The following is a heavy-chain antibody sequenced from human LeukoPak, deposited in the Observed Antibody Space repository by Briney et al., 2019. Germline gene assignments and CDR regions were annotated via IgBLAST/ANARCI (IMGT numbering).Heavy chain of an antibody. D-gene: IGHD1-26*01. CDR2: INSDGSST. V-gene: IGHV3-74*01. CDR3: VRGAGSYGDWDY. CDR1: GFTFSSYW. J-gene: IGHJ4*02. Sequence: GGSLRLSCAASGFTFSSYWMHWVRQPPGKGLVWASRINSDGSSTSYADSVKGRFTISRDNAKNTLYLQVTSPRAEDTAVYYCVRGAGSYGDWDYWGQGTLVTVSS.